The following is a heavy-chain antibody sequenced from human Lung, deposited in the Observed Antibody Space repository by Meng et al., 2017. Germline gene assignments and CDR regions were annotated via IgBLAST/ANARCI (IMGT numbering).Heavy chain of an antibody. CDR1: GFTFSNYS. J-gene: IGHJ4*02. D-gene: IGHD2-15*01. CDR3: ARFETVGVATGDF. V-gene: IGHV3-21*01. CDR2: ISSDSRYI. Sequence: EVQLVESGGGLVTPGGSLRLSCAASGFTFSNYSMNWVRQAPGKGLEWVSSISSDSRYIFYADSVKGRFTISRDNAKNSLYLLMTGLRPEDTAVFYCARFETVGVATGDFWGQGTLVTVSS.